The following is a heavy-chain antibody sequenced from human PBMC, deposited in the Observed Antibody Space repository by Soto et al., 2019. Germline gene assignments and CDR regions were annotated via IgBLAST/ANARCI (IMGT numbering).Heavy chain of an antibody. CDR1: GFTFSSYA. V-gene: IGHV3-23*01. D-gene: IGHD6-6*01. J-gene: IGHJ4*02. Sequence: GGSLRLSCAASGFTFSSYAMSWVRQAPGKGLEWVSAISGSGGSTYYADSVKGRFTISRDNSKNTLYLQMNSLRAEDTAVYYCAKVPFEYSSSSADHWGQGTLVTVSS. CDR2: ISGSGGST. CDR3: AKVPFEYSSSSADH.